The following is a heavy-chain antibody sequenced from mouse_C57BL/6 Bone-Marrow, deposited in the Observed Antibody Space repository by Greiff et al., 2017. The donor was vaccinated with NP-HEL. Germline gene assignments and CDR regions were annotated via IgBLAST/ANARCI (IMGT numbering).Heavy chain of an antibody. CDR2: IHPNSGST. Sequence: QVQLQQPGAELVKPGASVKLSCKASGYTFTSYWMHWVKQRPGQGLEWIGMIHPNSGSTNYNEKFKSKATLTVDKSSSTAYMQLSSLTSEDTAVYYSARWHSNYYASTWCAYWGQGTLVTVSA. CDR1: GYTFTSYW. CDR3: ARWHSNYYASTWCAY. J-gene: IGHJ3*01. V-gene: IGHV1-64*01. D-gene: IGHD1-1*01.